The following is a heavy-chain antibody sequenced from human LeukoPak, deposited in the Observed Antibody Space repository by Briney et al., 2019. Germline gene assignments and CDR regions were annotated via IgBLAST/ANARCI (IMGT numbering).Heavy chain of an antibody. J-gene: IGHJ5*02. CDR2: ISSSNSTK. CDR1: RFIFCRYS. V-gene: IGHV3-48*02. CDR3: ARDYYDSNGYFP. Sequence: GGSLSLSCVASRFIFCRYSMNWLRQAPGRPLESVSYISSSNSTKHYAESVKGRFAISRDNAKNSLYLQKNSLRDEDTAVYYCARDYYDSNGYFPWGQGTLVTVSS. D-gene: IGHD3-22*01.